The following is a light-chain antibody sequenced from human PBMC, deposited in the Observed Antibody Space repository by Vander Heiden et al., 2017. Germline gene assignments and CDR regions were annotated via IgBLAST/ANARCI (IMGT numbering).Light chain of an antibody. CDR1: QSVSSSY. CDR3: QLYGSSPRLT. J-gene: IGKJ4*01. CDR2: GAS. V-gene: IGKV3-20*01. Sequence: ETVLTQSPGTPSLSPGERATLSCMASQSVSSSYLGWYQQKPGQAPRLLIYGASSRATGIPDRFRGSGSGTDFTLTISRLEPEDFAVYYCQLYGSSPRLTFGGGTKVEIK.